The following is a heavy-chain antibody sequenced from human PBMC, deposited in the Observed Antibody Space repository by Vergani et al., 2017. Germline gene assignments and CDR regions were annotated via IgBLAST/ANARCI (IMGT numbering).Heavy chain of an antibody. CDR3: ARPVGPSAIADGYHV. Sequence: QMQLQESGPGLVKPSETLSLSCTVSGDSISTSSYAWGWIRQPPGKTLEWIGSISSSGSPYYNPTLNSRLAFSVDTSKNRFSLRLKSVTATDTGMYYCARPVGPSAIADGYHVWGQGTMVTVS. CDR1: GDSISTSSYA. J-gene: IGHJ3*01. D-gene: IGHD3-10*01. V-gene: IGHV4-39*02. CDR2: ISSSGSP.